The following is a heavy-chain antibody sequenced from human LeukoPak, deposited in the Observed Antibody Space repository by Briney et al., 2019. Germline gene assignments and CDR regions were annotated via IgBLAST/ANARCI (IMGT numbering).Heavy chain of an antibody. CDR1: GGSFSGYY. V-gene: IGHV4-34*01. J-gene: IGHJ5*02. CDR2: INHSGST. CDR3: ARSSSSWGSWFDP. D-gene: IGHD6-13*01. Sequence: SETLSLTCAVYGGSFSGYYWSWIRQPPGKGLEWIGEINHSGSTNYNPSLKSRVTISVDTSKNQFSLKLSSVTAADTAVYYCARSSSSWGSWFDPWGQGTLVTVSS.